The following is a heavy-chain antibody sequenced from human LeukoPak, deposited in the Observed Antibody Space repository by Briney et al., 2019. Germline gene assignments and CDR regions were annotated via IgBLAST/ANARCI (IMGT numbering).Heavy chain of an antibody. J-gene: IGHJ5*02. CDR1: GGSISSSSYY. D-gene: IGHD3-22*01. V-gene: IGHV4-39*07. Sequence: SETLSLTCTVSGGSISSSSYYWGWIRQPPGKGLEWIGSIYYSGSTYYNPSLKSRVTISVDTSKNQFSLKLSSVTAADTAVYYCASLPTYYYDSSGYPWGQGTLVTVSS. CDR2: IYYSGST. CDR3: ASLPTYYYDSSGYP.